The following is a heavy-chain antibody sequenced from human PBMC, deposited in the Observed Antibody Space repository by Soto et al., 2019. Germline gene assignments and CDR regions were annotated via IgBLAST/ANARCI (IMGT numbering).Heavy chain of an antibody. D-gene: IGHD2-15*01. CDR3: ARESCSAGSCYYYGMDV. CDR2: TYYRSKWYN. CDR1: GDSVSSNSAA. Sequence: QVQLQQSGPGLVKPSQTLSLTCAISGDSVSSNSAAWNWIRQSPSRGLEWLGRTYYRSKWYNDYAVSVKSRITINPHTSKNQFSLQLNSVTPEDTAVYYCARESCSAGSCYYYGMDVWGQGTTVTVSS. V-gene: IGHV6-1*01. J-gene: IGHJ6*02.